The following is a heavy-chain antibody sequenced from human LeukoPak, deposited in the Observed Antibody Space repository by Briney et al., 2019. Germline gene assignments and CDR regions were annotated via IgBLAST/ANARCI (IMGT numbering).Heavy chain of an antibody. D-gene: IGHD3-10*01. CDR2: ISGSGGST. CDR1: GFTFSSYA. CDR3: FSGAMVRGLFDY. J-gene: IGHJ4*02. V-gene: IGHV3-23*01. Sequence: GGSLRLSCAASGFTFSSYAISWVRQAPGKGLEWVSAISGSGGSTYYADSVKGRFTISRDNSKNTLYLQMNSLRAEDTAVYYCFSGAMVRGLFDYWGQGTLVTVSS.